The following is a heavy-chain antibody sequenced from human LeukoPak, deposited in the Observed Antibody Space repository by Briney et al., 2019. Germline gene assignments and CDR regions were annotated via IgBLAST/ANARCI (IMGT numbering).Heavy chain of an antibody. Sequence: GGSLRLSCAASGFSFINYAMNWVRQAPGKGPEWVADIYNTGDYTYYADSVKGRFTISRDNSKNTLYLQMNSPRDGDTALYYCAKSGARWSHFDYWGQGVLVTVPS. J-gene: IGHJ4*02. D-gene: IGHD3-3*01. CDR2: IYNTGDYT. CDR1: GFSFINYA. V-gene: IGHV3-23*01. CDR3: AKSGARWSHFDY.